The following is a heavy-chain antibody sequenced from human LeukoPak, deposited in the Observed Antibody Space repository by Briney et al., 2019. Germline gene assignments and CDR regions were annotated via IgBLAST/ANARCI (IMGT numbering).Heavy chain of an antibody. D-gene: IGHD5-24*01. J-gene: IGHJ4*02. CDR3: ASSFKWLLSPNFDC. V-gene: IGHV4-34*01. CDR1: GGSFSGYY. CDR2: INHSGST. Sequence: SETLSLTCAVYGGSFSGYYWSWIRQPPGKGLEWIGEINHSGSTNYNPSLKSRVTISVDTSKNQFSLKLSSVTAADTAVYYCASSFKWLLSPNFDCWGQGTLVTVSS.